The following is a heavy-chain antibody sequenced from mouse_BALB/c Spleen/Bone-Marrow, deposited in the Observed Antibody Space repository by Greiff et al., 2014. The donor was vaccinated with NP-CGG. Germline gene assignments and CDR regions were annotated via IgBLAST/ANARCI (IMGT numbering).Heavy chain of an antibody. Sequence: VQLQPSGAELVKPGASVKLSCTASGFNIKDTYMHWVKQRPEQGLEWIGRIDPANGNTKYDPKFQGKATITADTSSNTAYLQLSKLTSEGTAVYYCARYYCGRSYFDYWGQGTTLTVSS. CDR3: ARYYCGRSYFDY. CDR2: IDPANGNT. CDR1: GFNIKDTY. D-gene: IGHD1-1*01. V-gene: IGHV14-3*02. J-gene: IGHJ2*01.